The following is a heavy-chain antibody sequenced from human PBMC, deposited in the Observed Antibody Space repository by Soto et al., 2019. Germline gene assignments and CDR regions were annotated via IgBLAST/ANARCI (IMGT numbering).Heavy chain of an antibody. CDR1: GYSFTDYH. CDR3: ARGHSTDCSNGVCSFFYNHEMDV. Sequence: ASVKVSCKASGYSFTDYHIHWVRQASGQGLEWLGRINPKSGGTSTAQKFQGWVTMTRDRSISTVYMELTRLRSDDTAVYFCARGHSTDCSNGVCSFFYNHEMDVWG. D-gene: IGHD2-8*01. J-gene: IGHJ6*02. CDR2: INPKSGGT. V-gene: IGHV1-2*04.